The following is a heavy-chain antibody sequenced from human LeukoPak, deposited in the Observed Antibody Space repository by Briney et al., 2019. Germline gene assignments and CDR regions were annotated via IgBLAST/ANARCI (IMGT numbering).Heavy chain of an antibody. CDR3: ARELERRPLFDY. D-gene: IGHD1-1*01. J-gene: IGHJ4*02. CDR2: IIPIFGTA. Sequence: ASVKVSCKASGYTFTSYGISWVRQAPGQGLEWMGGIIPIFGTANYAQKFQGRVTITADESTSTAYMELSSLRSEDTAVYYCARELERRPLFDYWGQGTLVTVSS. V-gene: IGHV1-69*13. CDR1: GYTFTSYG.